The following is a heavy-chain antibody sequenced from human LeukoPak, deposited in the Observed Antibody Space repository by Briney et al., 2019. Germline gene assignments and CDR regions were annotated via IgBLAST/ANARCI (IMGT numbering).Heavy chain of an antibody. V-gene: IGHV3-48*03. Sequence: GGSLRLSCAASGFTFSSYEMNWVRQAPGKGLEWVSYISSSGSTIYYADSMKGRFTISRDNAKNSLYLQMNSLRAEDTAVYYCAKTAGIAAAADFDYWGQGTLVTVSS. J-gene: IGHJ4*02. CDR2: ISSSGSTI. CDR1: GFTFSSYE. CDR3: AKTAGIAAAADFDY. D-gene: IGHD6-13*01.